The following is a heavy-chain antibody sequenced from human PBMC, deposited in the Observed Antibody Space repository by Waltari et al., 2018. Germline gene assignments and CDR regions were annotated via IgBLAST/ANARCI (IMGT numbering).Heavy chain of an antibody. J-gene: IGHJ5*02. D-gene: IGHD3-3*01. CDR2: MNPNRGNT. CDR1: GYTFTSYD. V-gene: IGHV1-8*02. Sequence: QVQLVQSGAEVKKPGASVKVSCKASGYTFTSYDINWVRPATGQGLEWMGWMNPNRGNTGYAQKFQGRVTMTRNTSISTAYMELSSLRSEDTAVYYCARGSRITIFGVADFDPWGQGTLVTVSS. CDR3: ARGSRITIFGVADFDP.